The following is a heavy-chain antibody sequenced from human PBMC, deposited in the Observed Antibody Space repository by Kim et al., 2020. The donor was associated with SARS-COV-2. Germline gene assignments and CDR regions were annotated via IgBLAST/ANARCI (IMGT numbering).Heavy chain of an antibody. V-gene: IGHV4-34*01. CDR1: GGSFSGYY. CDR3: ARAPARSFAVAYGY. Sequence: SETLSRTCAVYGGSFSGYYWTWIRQPPGKGLEWIGEINHSGNTRYNASLMSRVTISVDTSKNQFSLNLNSVTAADTAVYYCARAPARSFAVAYGYWGQGTLVTVSS. D-gene: IGHD6-19*01. CDR2: INHSGNT. J-gene: IGHJ4*02.